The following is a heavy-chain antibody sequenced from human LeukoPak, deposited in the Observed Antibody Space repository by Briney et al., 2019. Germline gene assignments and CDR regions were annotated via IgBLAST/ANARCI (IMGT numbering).Heavy chain of an antibody. J-gene: IGHJ4*02. Sequence: GGSLRLSCAASGFTFSSYGMHWVRQAPGKGLEWVAFIRYDGSNKYYADSVKGRFTISRDNPKYTPYLQMNSLRAEDTAVYYCAKDPPDYGDYWGQGTLVTVSS. CDR3: AKDPPDYGDY. CDR2: IRYDGSNK. CDR1: GFTFSSYG. V-gene: IGHV3-30*02.